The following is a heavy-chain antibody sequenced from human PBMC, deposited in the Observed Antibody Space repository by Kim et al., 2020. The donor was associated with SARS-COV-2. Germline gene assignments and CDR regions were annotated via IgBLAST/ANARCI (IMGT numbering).Heavy chain of an antibody. CDR3: ARGPRGGYGTGYFDY. V-gene: IGHV4-34*01. D-gene: IGHD5-18*01. CDR1: GGSFSGYY. J-gene: IGHJ4*02. Sequence: SETLSLTCAVYGGSFSGYYWSWIRQPPGKGLEWIGEINHSGSTNYNPSLKSRVTISVDTSKNQFSLKLSSVTAADTAVYYCARGPRGGYGTGYFDYWGQGTLVTVSS. CDR2: INHSGST.